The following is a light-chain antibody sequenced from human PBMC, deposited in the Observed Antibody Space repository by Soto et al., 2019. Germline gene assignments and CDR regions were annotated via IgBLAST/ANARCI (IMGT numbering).Light chain of an antibody. Sequence: EIVMTQSPATLSVSPGERVTLSCRASQSVSSNLAWYQQKFGQAPRLLIYGASTRATGVPARFSGSGSGTEFTLTIRSLQSEDFAIYYCQQYNDWPPQLTFGGGTKVEIK. CDR1: QSVSSN. CDR2: GAS. CDR3: QQYNDWPPQLT. V-gene: IGKV3-15*01. J-gene: IGKJ4*01.